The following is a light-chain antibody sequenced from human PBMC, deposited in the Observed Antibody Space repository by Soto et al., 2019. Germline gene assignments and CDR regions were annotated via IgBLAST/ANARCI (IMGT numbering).Light chain of an antibody. J-gene: IGLJ2*01. Sequence: QPVLTQPPSASRTPGQRVTISCSGSSYNIGTNTVDWYQQIPGTAPRLLIFNNNQRPSGVPDRFSGSKSGTSASLSISGLQSEDEADYYCAAWDDSLNGVLFGGGTKLTV. CDR2: NNN. CDR3: AAWDDSLNGVL. V-gene: IGLV1-44*01. CDR1: SYNIGTNT.